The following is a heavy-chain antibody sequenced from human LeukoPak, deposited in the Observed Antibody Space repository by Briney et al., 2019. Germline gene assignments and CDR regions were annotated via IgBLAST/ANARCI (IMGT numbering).Heavy chain of an antibody. Sequence: GGSLRLSCAASGFSFSSCAMTWVRQAPGKGLEWVSTITGSGQTAYYADSVKGRFTMSRDNSKNTLYLQMSGLRAEDTAIYYRAKEVLVVVESYFDSWGQGTLVTVSS. CDR1: GFSFSSCA. D-gene: IGHD3-22*01. CDR2: ITGSGQTA. V-gene: IGHV3-23*01. J-gene: IGHJ4*02. CDR3: AKEVLVVVESYFDS.